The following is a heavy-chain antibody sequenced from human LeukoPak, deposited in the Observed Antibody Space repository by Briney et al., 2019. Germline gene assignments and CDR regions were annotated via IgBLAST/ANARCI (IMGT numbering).Heavy chain of an antibody. CDR1: GFTFDDYA. CDR2: ISGSGGST. Sequence: PGGSLRLSCAASGFTFDDYAMHWVRQAPGKGLEWVSEISGSGGSTYYADSVKGRFTISRDNSKNTLYLQMNSLRAEDTAVHYCGNREGYYYDSWGQGTLVTVSS. D-gene: IGHD3-22*01. V-gene: IGHV3-23*01. CDR3: GNREGYYYDS. J-gene: IGHJ4*02.